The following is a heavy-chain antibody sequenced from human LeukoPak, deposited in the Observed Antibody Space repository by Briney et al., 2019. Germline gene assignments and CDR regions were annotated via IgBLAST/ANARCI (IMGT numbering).Heavy chain of an antibody. CDR3: ARQYSSGWYHTPLAFDI. V-gene: IGHV5-51*01. D-gene: IGHD6-19*01. Sequence: GESLKISCKASGYSFTTHWIGWVRQMPGKGLEWMGIIYSGDSDTRYSPSFQGHVSISADKTISTAYLQWSSLKASATAMYYCARQYSSGWYHTPLAFDIWGQGTMVTVSS. CDR1: GYSFTTHW. CDR2: IYSGDSDT. J-gene: IGHJ3*02.